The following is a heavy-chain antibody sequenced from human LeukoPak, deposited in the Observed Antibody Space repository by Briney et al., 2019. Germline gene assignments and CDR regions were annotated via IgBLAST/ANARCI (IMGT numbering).Heavy chain of an antibody. CDR2: INHSGST. Sequence: SETLSLTCAVYGGSFSGYYWSWIRQPPGKGLEWIGEINHSGSTNYNPSLKSRVTISVDTSKNQSSLKLSSVTAADTAVYYCARSPPYDFWSGYYIGYYFDYWGQGTLVTVSS. CDR1: GGSFSGYY. D-gene: IGHD3-3*01. J-gene: IGHJ4*02. CDR3: ARSPPYDFWSGYYIGYYFDY. V-gene: IGHV4-34*01.